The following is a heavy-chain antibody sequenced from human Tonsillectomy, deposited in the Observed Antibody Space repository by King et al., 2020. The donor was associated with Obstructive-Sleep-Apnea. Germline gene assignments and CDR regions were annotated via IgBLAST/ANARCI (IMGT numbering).Heavy chain of an antibody. D-gene: IGHD1-7*01. CDR2: IYWDDDK. Sequence: FTLKESGPTLVKPTQTLTLTCTFSGFSLSTSGVGVGWIRQPPGKALEWLALIYWDDDKRYSPSLKNRLTITKDTSKNQVVLIMTNMDPVDTATYYCAPNGFYNWNYPYYFDYWGQGTLVTVSS. J-gene: IGHJ4*02. CDR3: APNGFYNWNYPYYFDY. CDR1: GFSLSTSGVG. V-gene: IGHV2-5*02.